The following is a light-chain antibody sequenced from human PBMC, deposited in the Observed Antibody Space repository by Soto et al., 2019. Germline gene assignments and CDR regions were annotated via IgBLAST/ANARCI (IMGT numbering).Light chain of an antibody. CDR1: QTVSTN. Sequence: EIVMTQSQVTLSSSPGERATLSCRASQTVSTNLAWYQQRPGRDPRLLIYCASTSVTGIPPRFSGGGSLTHFTLTISSQQSEDFAVYFCRQYTNWPQNFGQGTKLEIK. CDR3: RQYTNWPQN. CDR2: CAS. V-gene: IGKV3-15*01. J-gene: IGKJ2*01.